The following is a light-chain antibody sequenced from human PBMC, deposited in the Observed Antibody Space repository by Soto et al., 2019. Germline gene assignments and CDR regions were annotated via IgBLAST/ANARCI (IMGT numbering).Light chain of an antibody. V-gene: IGLV2-14*01. J-gene: IGLJ2*01. CDR1: SSDVGGYNY. CDR2: EVS. CDR3: SSYTSSSTLV. Sequence: QYALTQPASVSGSPGQSITISCTGTSSDVGGYNYVSWYQQHPGKAPKLMIYEVSTRPPGVYNRFAGSKSGNTASLTISGHQAEYEADYYCSSYTSSSTLVFGGGTKLTVL.